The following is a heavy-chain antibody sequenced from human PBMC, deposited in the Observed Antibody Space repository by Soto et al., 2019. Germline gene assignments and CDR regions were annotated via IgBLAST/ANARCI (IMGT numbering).Heavy chain of an antibody. CDR2: INTDGSII. V-gene: IGHV3-74*01. CDR1: GLIFSNYK. CDR3: ARDTDGLHY. J-gene: IGHJ4*02. Sequence: EVRLVESGGGVVQPGGSLRLSCAASGLIFSNYKMHWVRQAPGKGLVWVSRINTDGSIIDYAESVKGRFTVSRHNAKNTLYLQMNSLRADDTAVYYCARDTDGLHYWGQGTLVTVSS.